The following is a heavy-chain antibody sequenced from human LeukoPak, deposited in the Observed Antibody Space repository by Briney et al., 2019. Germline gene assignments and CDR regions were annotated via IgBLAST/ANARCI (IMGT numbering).Heavy chain of an antibody. CDR2: IKQDGSEK. D-gene: IGHD3-9*01. V-gene: IGHV3-7*01. Sequence: GGSLRLSCAASGFTFSSYWMSWVRQAPGKGLEWVANIKQDGSEKYYVDSVKGRFTISRDNAKNSLYLQMNSLRAEDTAVYYCARLGANYDILTGYYTLYYFDYWGQGTLVTVSS. CDR3: ARLGANYDILTGYYTLYYFDY. CDR1: GFTFSSYW. J-gene: IGHJ4*02.